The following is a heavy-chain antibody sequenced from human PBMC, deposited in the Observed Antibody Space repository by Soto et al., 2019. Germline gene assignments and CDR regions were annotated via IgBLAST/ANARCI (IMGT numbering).Heavy chain of an antibody. CDR1: GFTFSSYW. CDR2: IKQDGSEK. J-gene: IGHJ4*02. CDR3: ATSLMWQWLVPRDY. D-gene: IGHD6-19*01. Sequence: GGSLRLSCAASGFTFSSYWMSWVRQAPGKGLEWVANIKQDGSEKYYVDSVKGRFTISRDNAKXXXXXXMNSLRAEDTAVYYCATSLMWQWLVPRDYWGQGTLVTVSS. V-gene: IGHV3-7*01.